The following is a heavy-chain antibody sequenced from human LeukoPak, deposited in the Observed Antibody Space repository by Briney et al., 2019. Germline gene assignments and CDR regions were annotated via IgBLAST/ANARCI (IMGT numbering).Heavy chain of an antibody. V-gene: IGHV3-11*06. CDR3: ARYGADVLLWFGESGYGMDV. CDR1: GFTFSDYY. D-gene: IGHD3-10*01. Sequence: RGSLRLSCAASGFTFSDYYMSWIRQAPGKGLEWVSYISSSSSYTNYADSVKGRFTISRDNAKNSLYLQMNSLRAEDTAVYYCARYGADVLLWFGESGYGMDVWGKGTTVTVSS. J-gene: IGHJ6*04. CDR2: ISSSSSYT.